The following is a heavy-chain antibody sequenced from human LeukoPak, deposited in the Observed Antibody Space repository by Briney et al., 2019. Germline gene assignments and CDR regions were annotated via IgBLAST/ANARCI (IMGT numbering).Heavy chain of an antibody. D-gene: IGHD3-3*01. J-gene: IGHJ4*02. CDR2: INHSGST. V-gene: IGHV4-34*01. CDR1: GGSFSGYY. CDR3: ARAHYFYYDPSYYFDY. Sequence: PSETLSLTCAVYGGSFSGYYWSWTRQPPGKGLEWIGEINHSGSTNYNPSLKSRVTISVDTSKNQFSLKLSSVTAADTAVYYCARAHYFYYDPSYYFDYWGQGTLVTVSS.